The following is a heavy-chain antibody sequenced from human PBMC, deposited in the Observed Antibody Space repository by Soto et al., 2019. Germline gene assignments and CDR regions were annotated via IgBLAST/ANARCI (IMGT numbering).Heavy chain of an antibody. CDR1: GGSISSYY. CDR3: ARDGRAAAGNYYGMDV. Sequence: KTSETLSLTCTVSGGSISSYYWSWIRQPAGKGLEWIGRIYTSGSTNYNPSLKSRVTMSVDTSKNQFSLKLSSVTAADTAVYYCARDGRAAAGNYYGMDVWGQGTTVTVSS. J-gene: IGHJ6*02. D-gene: IGHD6-13*01. V-gene: IGHV4-4*07. CDR2: IYTSGST.